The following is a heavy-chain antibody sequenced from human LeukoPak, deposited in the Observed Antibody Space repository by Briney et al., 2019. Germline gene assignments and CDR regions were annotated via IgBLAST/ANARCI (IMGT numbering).Heavy chain of an antibody. J-gene: IGHJ3*02. CDR1: GFTFSNYG. D-gene: IGHD6-13*01. Sequence: GGSLRLSCAASGFTFSNYGMNWVRQAPGKGLEWVSSISRSGDYIYYAHSVKGRFTISRDNAKNSLYLQMDTLRAEDTALYYCASDSSWFLNAFDIWGQGTMITVSS. CDR2: ISRSGDYI. CDR3: ASDSSWFLNAFDI. V-gene: IGHV3-21*06.